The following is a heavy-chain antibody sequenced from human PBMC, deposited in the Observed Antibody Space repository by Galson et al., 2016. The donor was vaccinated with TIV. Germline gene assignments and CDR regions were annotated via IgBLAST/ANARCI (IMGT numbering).Heavy chain of an antibody. CDR1: GGSISDSTYY. CDR2: VYYTGST. CDR3: SRHANYFDSSVFPPFWHFDL. D-gene: IGHD3-22*01. V-gene: IGHV4-39*01. Sequence: SETLSLTCTVSGGSISDSTYYWAWIRQPQGRGLEWIGTVYYTGSTYYNPSLSGRVTISVDTPKKQFSLRLKYVTAADTAVDYCSRHANYFDSSVFPPFWHFDLWGLGALVTVSS. J-gene: IGHJ2*01.